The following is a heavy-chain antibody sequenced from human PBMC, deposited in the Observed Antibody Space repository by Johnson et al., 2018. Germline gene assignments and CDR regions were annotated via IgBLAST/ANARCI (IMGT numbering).Heavy chain of an antibody. Sequence: QVQLVQSGGGVVQPGRSLKLSCAASDFTFSNYAIHWVRQAPGKGLEWVALISSDGRTQYYADSVKGRFTISRDNSKNTLYLQMNSLSIEDTALYYCARVTNCDRRSCYSWFDPWGQGTLVTVSS. D-gene: IGHD2-2*02. V-gene: IGHV3-30*03. CDR3: ARVTNCDRRSCYSWFDP. CDR1: DFTFSNYA. J-gene: IGHJ5*02. CDR2: ISSDGRTQ.